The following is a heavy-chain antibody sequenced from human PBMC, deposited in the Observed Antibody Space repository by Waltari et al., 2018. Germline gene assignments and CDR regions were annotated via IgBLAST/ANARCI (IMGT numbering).Heavy chain of an antibody. Sequence: QLQLQESRAGLVKPSETLSLTCTVPGGAISSSSYYSGWIRPPPGKGLEWIGSIYYSGSTYYNPSLKSRVTISVDTSKNQFSLKLSSVTAADTAVYYCARHFRATVTTGYFDYWGQGTLVTVSS. J-gene: IGHJ4*02. V-gene: IGHV4-39*01. CDR3: ARHFRATVTTGYFDY. D-gene: IGHD4-17*01. CDR2: IYYSGST. CDR1: GGAISSSSYY.